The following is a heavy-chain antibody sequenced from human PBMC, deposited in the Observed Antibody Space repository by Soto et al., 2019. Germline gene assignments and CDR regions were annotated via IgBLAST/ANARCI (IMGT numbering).Heavy chain of an antibody. CDR2: INAGNGNT. Sequence: QVQLVQSGAEVKKPGASVKVSCKASGYTFTSYAMHWVRQAPGQRREWMGWINAGNGNTKYSQKLQGRVTITRDTSGSTPYMELRSLRSEDTAVYYCARDSQVLSTVTAYYYACHMDDWGRGTTVTVSS. V-gene: IGHV1-3*01. CDR3: ARDSQVLSTVTAYYYACHMDD. D-gene: IGHD4-4*01. J-gene: IGHJ6*03. CDR1: GYTFTSYA.